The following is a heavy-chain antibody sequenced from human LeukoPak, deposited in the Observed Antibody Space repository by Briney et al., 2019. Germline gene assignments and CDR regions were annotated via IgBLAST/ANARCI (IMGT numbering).Heavy chain of an antibody. J-gene: IGHJ4*02. CDR3: ARDRLVELQGGLYFDY. Sequence: GGSLTLSCAASGFTFSTSDMHWVRHGTGRGLEWVSAIGTISDTYYAGSVKGRFTISRDNARDSLYLQMNSLRAEDTAVYYCARDRLVELQGGLYFDYWGQGTLVTVSS. CDR1: GFTFSTSD. V-gene: IGHV3-13*04. D-gene: IGHD1-7*01. CDR2: IGTISDT.